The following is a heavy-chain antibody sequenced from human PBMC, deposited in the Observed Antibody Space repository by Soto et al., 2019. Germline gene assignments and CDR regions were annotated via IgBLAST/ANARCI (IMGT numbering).Heavy chain of an antibody. Sequence: VGSLRLSYAASGFTFSTFGMNWVRQAPGKGLEWVSVISDSGGTTFHADSVKGRFTISRDNSKNTLYLQMNSLRPEDTAVYYCAKAARTTTLYNFDFWGQGTLVTVSS. D-gene: IGHD1-1*01. V-gene: IGHV3-23*01. CDR1: GFTFSTFG. CDR2: ISDSGGTT. CDR3: AKAARTTTLYNFDF. J-gene: IGHJ4*02.